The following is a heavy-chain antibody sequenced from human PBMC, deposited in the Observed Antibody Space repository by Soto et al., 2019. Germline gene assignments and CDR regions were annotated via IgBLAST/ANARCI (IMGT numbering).Heavy chain of an antibody. V-gene: IGHV4-4*02. CDR2: IYHSGST. CDR1: GGSISSSNW. D-gene: IGHD1-26*01. J-gene: IGHJ5*02. CDR3: AREVGSQVPNWFDP. Sequence: PSETLSLTCAVSGGSISSSNWWSWVRQPPGKGLEWIGEIYHSGSTNYNPSLKSRVTISVDKSKNQFSLKLSSVTAADTAVYYCAREVGSQVPNWFDPWGQGTLVTVSS.